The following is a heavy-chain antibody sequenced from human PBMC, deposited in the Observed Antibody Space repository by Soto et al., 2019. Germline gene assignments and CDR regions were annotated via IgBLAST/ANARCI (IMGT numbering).Heavy chain of an antibody. CDR2: IIPILGLA. V-gene: IGHV1-69*02. Sequence: QVQLVQSGAEVKKPGSSVKVSCKASGGTFSSYTISWVRQAPGQGLEWMGRIIPILGLANYAQKFQGRVTITADKSTSTAYMELSSLRSEDTAVYYCAAALVGAIFDPWGQGTLVTVSS. D-gene: IGHD1-26*01. J-gene: IGHJ5*02. CDR1: GGTFSSYT. CDR3: AAALVGAIFDP.